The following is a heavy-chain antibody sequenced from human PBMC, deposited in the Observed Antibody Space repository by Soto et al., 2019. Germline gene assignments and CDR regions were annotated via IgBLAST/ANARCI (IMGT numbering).Heavy chain of an antibody. D-gene: IGHD2-2*01. V-gene: IGHV1-69*12. CDR2: IIPNFGTA. Sequence: QVQLVQSGAEVKKPGSSVKVSCKASGGTFSSYAISWVRQAPGQGLEWMGGIIPNFGTANYAQKFQGRVTITADESTSTAYMELSSLRSEDTAVYYCAREEYQLLSPYYYYGMDVWGQGTTVTVSS. CDR1: GGTFSSYA. J-gene: IGHJ6*02. CDR3: AREEYQLLSPYYYYGMDV.